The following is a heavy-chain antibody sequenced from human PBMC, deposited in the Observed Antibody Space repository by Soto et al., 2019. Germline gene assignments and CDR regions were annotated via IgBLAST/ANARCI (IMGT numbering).Heavy chain of an antibody. CDR3: GRLEGLATISYYFDY. D-gene: IGHD3-9*01. CDR2: VYYSGST. Sequence: SETLSLTCTRSGGSVSSSSYYWGWVRQPPGKGLEWIGSVYYSGSTYYNPSLESRVTISVDKSKNQFSLKLMSLSAADTAVYYCGRLEGLATISYYFDYWGQGALVAVSS. J-gene: IGHJ4*02. V-gene: IGHV4-39*01. CDR1: GGSVSSSSYY.